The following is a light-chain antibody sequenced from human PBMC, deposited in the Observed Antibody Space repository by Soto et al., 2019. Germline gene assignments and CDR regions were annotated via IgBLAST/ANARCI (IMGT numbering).Light chain of an antibody. CDR2: AAS. CDR1: QSITNF. CDR3: QQTYSTPRLT. J-gene: IGKJ4*01. Sequence: DTQLTQSPSSLSASVGDRVTITCRANQSITNFLNWYLKKPGKAPELLIFAASNLQSGVPSRFSGSGSGTDFALTISGLQPDDFATYYCQQTYSTPRLTFGGGTKVDIK. V-gene: IGKV1-39*01.